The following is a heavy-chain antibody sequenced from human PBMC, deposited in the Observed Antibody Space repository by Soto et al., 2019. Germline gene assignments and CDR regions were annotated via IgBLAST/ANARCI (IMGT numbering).Heavy chain of an antibody. J-gene: IGHJ4*02. Sequence: GGSLILSCEASGFTFSSYWMSWVRQAPGKGLEWVANIKQDESERYYVDSVKGRFTISRDNAKNSLYLQMNSLRAEDTAVYYCAKEGSYCSGGSCYFISSFFDYWGQGALVTVSS. V-gene: IGHV3-7*01. CDR1: GFTFSSYW. CDR2: IKQDESER. CDR3: AKEGSYCSGGSCYFISSFFDY. D-gene: IGHD2-15*01.